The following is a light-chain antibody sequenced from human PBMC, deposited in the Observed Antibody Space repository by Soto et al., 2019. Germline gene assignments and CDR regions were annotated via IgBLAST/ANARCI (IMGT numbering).Light chain of an antibody. CDR1: SSDVGSYNR. CDR3: CSYAGSSTPVV. V-gene: IGLV2-23*01. Sequence: QSALTQPASVSGSPGQSITISCTGTSSDVGSYNRVSWYQQHPGKAPKLMIYEGSKRPSGVSNRFSGSKSGNTASLTISGLHAEDEADYDCCSYAGSSTPVVFGGGTKLTVL. CDR2: EGS. J-gene: IGLJ2*01.